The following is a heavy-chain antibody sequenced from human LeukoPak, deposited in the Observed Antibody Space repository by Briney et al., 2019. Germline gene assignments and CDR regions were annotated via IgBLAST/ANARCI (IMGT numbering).Heavy chain of an antibody. J-gene: IGHJ2*01. V-gene: IGHV3-30*04. Sequence: GGSLRLSCAASGFTFSIYAMHWVRQAPGKGLGWVADISYAGSDKYYAASVKGRFTISRDSYRNVLDQQMNSLRTEDTAVYYCARRWDFDLWGRGTLVTVSS. CDR2: ISYAGSDK. CDR1: GFTFSIYA. CDR3: ARRWDFDL.